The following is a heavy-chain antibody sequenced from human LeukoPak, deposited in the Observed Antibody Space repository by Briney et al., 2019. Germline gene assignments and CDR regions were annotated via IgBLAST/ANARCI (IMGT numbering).Heavy chain of an antibody. Sequence: GGSLRLSCSASGFTFSSYRMHWVPQAPGKGLEGVAFIRYDGSNKYYVDSVKGQFTISRDNSKNTLYLQMNSLRAEDTAVYYCAKRGTVHVVDTAMAGGLSFDYWGQGTLVTVSS. V-gene: IGHV3-30*02. D-gene: IGHD5-18*01. J-gene: IGHJ4*02. CDR3: AKRGTVHVVDTAMAGGLSFDY. CDR1: GFTFSSYR. CDR2: IRYDGSNK.